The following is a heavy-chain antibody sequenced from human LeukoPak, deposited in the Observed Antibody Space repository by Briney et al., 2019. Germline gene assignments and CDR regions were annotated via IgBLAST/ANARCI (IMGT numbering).Heavy chain of an antibody. J-gene: IGHJ4*02. CDR1: GYTFTSYQ. V-gene: IGHV1-46*01. Sequence: ASVKVSCKASGYTFTSYQMHWVRQAPRQGLEWMGVINPNAGTTSYAQNFQGRVIVTGDTSTSTVYMELSSLRSEDTAVYYCAKDSYGYGEDYWGQGTLVTVSS. CDR2: INPNAGTT. CDR3: AKDSYGYGEDY. D-gene: IGHD5-18*01.